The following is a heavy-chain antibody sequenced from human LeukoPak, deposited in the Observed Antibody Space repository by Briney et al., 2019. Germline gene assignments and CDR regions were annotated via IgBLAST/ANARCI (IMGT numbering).Heavy chain of an antibody. J-gene: IGHJ6*02. CDR1: GGSISRGGYY. D-gene: IGHD3-10*01. CDR2: IYYSGNT. CDR3: AASSGSYYGYYGMDV. V-gene: IGHV4-31*03. Sequence: SETLSLTCTVSGGSISRGGYYWSWIRQHPGKGLEWIGYIYYSGNTHYNPSLKSRVTISVDTSKNQFSLKLSSVTAADTAVYYCAASSGSYYGYYGMDVWGQGTTVTVSS.